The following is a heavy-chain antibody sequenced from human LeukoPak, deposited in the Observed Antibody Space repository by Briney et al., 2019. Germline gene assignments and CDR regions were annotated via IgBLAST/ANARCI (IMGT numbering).Heavy chain of an antibody. V-gene: IGHV4-39*07. CDR3: ARLYGNFQNYYDY. CDR2: IYYSGST. CDR1: GDSISSSPYY. D-gene: IGHD1-7*01. Sequence: PSETLSLTCTVSGDSISSSPYYWGWIRQPPGKGLEWIGHIYYSGSTFYNPSLKSRVTISVDTSKNQFSLKLRSVTAADTAMFYCARLYGNFQNYYDYWGQGTLVAVSS. J-gene: IGHJ4*02.